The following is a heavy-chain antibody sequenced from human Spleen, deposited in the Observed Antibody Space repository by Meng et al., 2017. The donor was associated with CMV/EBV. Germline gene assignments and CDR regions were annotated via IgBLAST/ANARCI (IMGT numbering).Heavy chain of an antibody. J-gene: IGHJ4*02. CDR2: ISSIDSTI. CDR1: GFTFSNYE. CDR3: ASGRPGEFDY. D-gene: IGHD6-6*01. V-gene: IGHV3-48*03. Sequence: GESLKISCAASGFTFSNYEMNWVRQAPGKGLEWVSYISSIDSTIYDADSVQGRFTISRGNAKNSLYLQMNSLRAEDTAVYYCASGRPGEFDYWAQGALVTVSS.